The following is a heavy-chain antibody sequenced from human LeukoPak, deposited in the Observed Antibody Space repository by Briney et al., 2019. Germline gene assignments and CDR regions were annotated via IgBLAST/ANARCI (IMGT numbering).Heavy chain of an antibody. V-gene: IGHV3-23*01. CDR2: ISGSGGST. CDR1: GFTFSSYA. Sequence: GGSLRLSCAASGFTFSSYAMSWVRQAQGKGLEWVSAISGSGGSTYYADSVKGRFTISRDNSKNTLYLQMNSLRAEDTAVYYCAKQNYYDSSGYYYLSDYFDYWGQGTLVTVSS. D-gene: IGHD3-22*01. J-gene: IGHJ4*02. CDR3: AKQNYYDSSGYYYLSDYFDY.